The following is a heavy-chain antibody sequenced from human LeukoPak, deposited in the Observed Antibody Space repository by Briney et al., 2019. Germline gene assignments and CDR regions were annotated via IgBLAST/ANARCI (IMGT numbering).Heavy chain of an antibody. V-gene: IGHV4-34*01. CDR3: ARGGRGSYYTDFDY. CDR1: GGSFSGYY. J-gene: IGHJ4*02. D-gene: IGHD1-26*01. CDR2: INHSGST. Sequence: KPSETLSLTCTVYGGSFSGYYWSWIRQPPGKGLEWIGEINHSGSTIYNPSLKSRVTISVDTSKNQFSLKLSSVTAADTAVYYCARGGRGSYYTDFDYWGQGTLVTVSS.